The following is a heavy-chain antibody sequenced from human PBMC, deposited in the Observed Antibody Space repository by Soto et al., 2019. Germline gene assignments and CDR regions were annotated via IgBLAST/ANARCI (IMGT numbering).Heavy chain of an antibody. J-gene: IGHJ4*02. CDR3: ATVGYYGSGSTGYFDY. CDR2: INPSGGST. Sequence: ASVKVSCKASGYTFTSYYMHWVRQAPGQGLEWMGIINPSGGSTSYAQKFQGRVTMTRDTSTSTVYMELSSLRSEDTAVYYCATVGYYGSGSTGYFDYWGQGTLVTVSS. CDR1: GYTFTSYY. D-gene: IGHD3-10*01. V-gene: IGHV1-46*03.